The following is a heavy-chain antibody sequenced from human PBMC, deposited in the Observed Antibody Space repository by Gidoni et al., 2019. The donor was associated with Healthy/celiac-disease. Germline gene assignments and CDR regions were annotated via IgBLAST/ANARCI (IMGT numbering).Heavy chain of an antibody. CDR3: ATLPLLYRSSTSCYEV. Sequence: EVQLVESGGGLIQPGGSLSLSCAASGFNVSSNYRAWVRQAPGKGLEWVSVIYSGGSTDYADYVKGRFTSSRDNSKNTLYLQMNSLRAEDTAVYYCATLPLLYRSSTSCYEVWGQGTLVTVSS. V-gene: IGHV3-53*01. CDR1: GFNVSSNY. J-gene: IGHJ4*02. D-gene: IGHD2-2*01. CDR2: IYSGGST.